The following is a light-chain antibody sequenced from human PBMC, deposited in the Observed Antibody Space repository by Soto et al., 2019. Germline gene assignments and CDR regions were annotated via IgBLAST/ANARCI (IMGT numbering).Light chain of an antibody. Sequence: QAVVTQPPSVSAAPGHNVTISCSGSSSNIGNNYVSWYQQLPGTAPKLLIYDNNKRPSGIPDRFSGSRTGTSATLGITGLQTGDEADYYCGTWDSSLSSVVFGGGTKLTVL. CDR1: SSNIGNNY. V-gene: IGLV1-51*01. CDR2: DNN. J-gene: IGLJ2*01. CDR3: GTWDSSLSSVV.